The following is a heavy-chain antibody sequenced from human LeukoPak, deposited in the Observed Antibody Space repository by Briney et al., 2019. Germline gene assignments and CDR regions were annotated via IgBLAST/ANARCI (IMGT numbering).Heavy chain of an antibody. J-gene: IGHJ4*02. D-gene: IGHD6-19*01. V-gene: IGHV3-23*01. CDR3: AKERYRIAVAGTTSPSDDY. Sequence: SGGSLRLSCAASGFTFSSYAMSWVRQAPGKGLEWVSAISGSGGSTYYADSVKGRFTISRDNSKNTLYLKMNSLRAEDRAVYYCAKERYRIAVAGTTSPSDDYWGRGTLVTVSS. CDR2: ISGSGGST. CDR1: GFTFSSYA.